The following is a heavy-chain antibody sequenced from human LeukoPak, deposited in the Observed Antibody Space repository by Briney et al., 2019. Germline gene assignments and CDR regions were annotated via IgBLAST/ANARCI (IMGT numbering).Heavy chain of an antibody. CDR2: INPNSGGT. J-gene: IGHJ4*02. Sequence: ASVNVSCKASGYTFTGYYMHWVRQAPGQGLEWMGWINPNSGGTNYAQKFQGWVTMTRDTSISTAYMELSRLRSDDTAVYYCARAPVRGVTDYWGQGTLVTVSS. CDR3: ARAPVRGVTDY. V-gene: IGHV1-2*04. D-gene: IGHD3-10*01. CDR1: GYTFTGYY.